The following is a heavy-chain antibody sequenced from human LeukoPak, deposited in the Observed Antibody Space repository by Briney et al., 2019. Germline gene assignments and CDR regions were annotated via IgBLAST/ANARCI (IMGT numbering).Heavy chain of an antibody. CDR1: GFTFSSYS. CDR3: ARETSGSHPSPDAFDI. J-gene: IGHJ3*02. D-gene: IGHD1-26*01. CDR2: ISSSSSYI. V-gene: IGHV3-21*01. Sequence: GGSLRLSCAASGFTFSSYSMNWVRQAPGKGLEWVSSISSSSSYIYYADSVKGRFTISRDNAKNSLYLQMNSLRAEDTAVYYCARETSGSHPSPDAFDIWGQGTMVTVSS.